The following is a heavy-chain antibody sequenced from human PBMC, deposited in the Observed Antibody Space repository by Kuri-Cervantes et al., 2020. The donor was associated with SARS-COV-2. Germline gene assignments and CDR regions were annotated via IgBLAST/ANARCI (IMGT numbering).Heavy chain of an antibody. CDR1: GGSFSGYY. V-gene: IGHV4-34*01. CDR2: INHSGST. J-gene: IGHJ6*03. D-gene: IGHD6-25*01. Sequence: ESLKISCAVYGGSFSGYYWSWIRQPPGKGLEWIGEINHSGSTNYNPSLKSRVTISVDTSKNQFSLKLSSVTAADTAVYYCARQEAAATVLYYYYMDVWGKGTTVTVSS. CDR3: ARQEAAATVLYYYYMDV.